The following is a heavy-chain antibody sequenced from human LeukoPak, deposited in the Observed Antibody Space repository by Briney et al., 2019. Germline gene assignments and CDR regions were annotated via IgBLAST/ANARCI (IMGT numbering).Heavy chain of an antibody. CDR1: GYTFTSYD. J-gene: IGHJ4*02. CDR2: IIPIFGTA. V-gene: IGHV1-69*13. D-gene: IGHD4-11*01. CDR3: ARFVTTSHYFDY. Sequence: SVKVSCKASGYTFTSYDINWVRQATGQGLEWMGGIIPIFGTANYAQKFQGRVTITADESTSTAYMELSSLRSEDTAVYYCARFVTTSHYFDYWGQGTLVTVSS.